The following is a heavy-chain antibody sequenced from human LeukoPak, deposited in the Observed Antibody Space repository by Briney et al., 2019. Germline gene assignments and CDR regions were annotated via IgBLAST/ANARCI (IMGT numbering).Heavy chain of an antibody. V-gene: IGHV5-51*01. CDR2: IYPGDSDT. D-gene: IGHD3-3*01. CDR1: GYSFTSYW. J-gene: IGHJ5*02. Sequence: GESLKISCKGSGYSFTSYWVGWVRQIPGKSLERMGDIYPGDSDTRYSPSFQGQVTISADKSISTAYLQWSSLKASDTAMYYCARLNDYDYDFWFDPWGQGTLVTVSS. CDR3: ARLNDYDYDFWFDP.